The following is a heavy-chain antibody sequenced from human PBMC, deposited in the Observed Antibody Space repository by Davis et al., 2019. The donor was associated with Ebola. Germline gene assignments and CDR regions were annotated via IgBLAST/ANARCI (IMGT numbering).Heavy chain of an antibody. D-gene: IGHD6-19*01. CDR3: ARGGSGLYAYEF. J-gene: IGHJ4*02. CDR2: FFYSGSI. V-gene: IGHV4-59*11. Sequence: GSLRLSCTVSGGSISRHYWSWIRQPPGKGLEWIGYFFYSGSIKYNPSLQSRVTIAADTSKNQFSLRLTSVTAADTALYFCARGGSGLYAYEFWGQGVLVSVSS. CDR1: GGSISRHY.